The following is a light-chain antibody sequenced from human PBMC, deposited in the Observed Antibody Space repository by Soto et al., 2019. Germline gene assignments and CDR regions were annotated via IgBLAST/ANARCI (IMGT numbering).Light chain of an antibody. Sequence: QSALTQPASVSGSPGQSITISCTGTSSDVGGYNYVSWYQQYPGQAPKLMIYEVSNRSSGVSNRFSGSKSGNTASLTISGLQAEDEADYYCSSHTGSRTAVFGGGTKLTVL. CDR2: EVS. J-gene: IGLJ3*02. V-gene: IGLV2-14*01. CDR1: SSDVGGYNY. CDR3: SSHTGSRTAV.